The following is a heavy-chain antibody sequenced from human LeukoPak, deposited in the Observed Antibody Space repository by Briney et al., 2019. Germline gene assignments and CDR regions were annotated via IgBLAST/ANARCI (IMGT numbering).Heavy chain of an antibody. D-gene: IGHD3-3*01. CDR2: ISSSGSDI. V-gene: IGHV3-48*03. CDR3: ARDWGITIFGVSKPRSDAFDI. CDR1: GFTSSNYE. Sequence: GGSLRLSCAASGFTSSNYEMHWVRQAPGKGLEWVSYISSSGSDIYYADSVKGRFTTSRDNAKNTLYLQMNSLRAEDTAVYYCARDWGITIFGVSKPRSDAFDIWGQGTMVTVSS. J-gene: IGHJ3*02.